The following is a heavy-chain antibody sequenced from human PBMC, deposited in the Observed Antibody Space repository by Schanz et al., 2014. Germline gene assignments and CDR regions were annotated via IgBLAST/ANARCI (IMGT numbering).Heavy chain of an antibody. D-gene: IGHD3-22*01. Sequence: QVQLVQSGAEVKKPGSSMKVSCKASGGTFSSYTISWVRQAPGQGLEWMGRIVPIAGITNYAQRFQGRVTITADKSSDTAYMELSSLRSEDTAAYYCAREVGLYDRGWFDPWGQGTLXTVSS. CDR3: AREVGLYDRGWFDP. CDR2: IVPIAGIT. CDR1: GGTFSSYT. J-gene: IGHJ5*02. V-gene: IGHV1-69*09.